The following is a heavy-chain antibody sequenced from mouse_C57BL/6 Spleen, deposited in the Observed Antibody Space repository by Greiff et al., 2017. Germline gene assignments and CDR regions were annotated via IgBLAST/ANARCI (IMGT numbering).Heavy chain of an antibody. D-gene: IGHD2-4*01. V-gene: IGHV1-50*01. Sequence: QVQLQQPGAELVKPGASVKLSCKASGYTFTSYWMQWVKQRPGQGLEWIGEIDPSDSYTNYNQKFKGKATLTVDTSSSTAYMQRSSLASEDSAVYYCARRIRSTMNYFDVWGQVTTLTVSS. J-gene: IGHJ2*01. CDR2: IDPSDSYT. CDR1: GYTFTSYW. CDR3: ARRIRSTMNYFDV.